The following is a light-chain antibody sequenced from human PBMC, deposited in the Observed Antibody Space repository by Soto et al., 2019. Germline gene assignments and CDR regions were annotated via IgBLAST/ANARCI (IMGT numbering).Light chain of an antibody. V-gene: IGKV1-17*01. CDR1: QGIGND. J-gene: IGKJ1*01. Sequence: DIQITQSPSSLSASVGDRVTITCRESQGIGNDLGWYQQKSGKAPERLIYGASRLQSGVPSMFSGSGSGTDFTLTISCLQPEDFATYYCQQANSFPRTFGQGTKVDIK. CDR3: QQANSFPRT. CDR2: GAS.